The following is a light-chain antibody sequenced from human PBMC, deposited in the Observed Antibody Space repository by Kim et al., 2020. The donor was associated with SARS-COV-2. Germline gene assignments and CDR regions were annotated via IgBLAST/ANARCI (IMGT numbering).Light chain of an antibody. V-gene: IGKV3-11*01. CDR2: DAS. J-gene: IGKJ1*01. Sequence: EIVLTQSPATLSLSPGERATLSCRASQSVSSYLAWYQQKPGQAPRLLIYDASNRATGIPARFSGSGSGTDFTLTISSLEPEDFAVYYCQHPPWTFGQGTKVDIK. CDR1: QSVSSY. CDR3: QHPPWT.